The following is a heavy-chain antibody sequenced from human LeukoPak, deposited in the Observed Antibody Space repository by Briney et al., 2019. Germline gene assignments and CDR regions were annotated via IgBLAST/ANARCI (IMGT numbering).Heavy chain of an antibody. J-gene: IGHJ4*02. D-gene: IGHD3-22*01. CDR3: ARPYYDSSAPPYDY. CDR1: GGTFSSYG. CDR2: ISAYNGNT. Sequence: ASVKASCKASGGTFSSYGISWVRQAPGQGLEWMGWISAYNGNTNYAQKLQGRVTMTTDTSTSTAYMELRSLRSDDTAVYYCARPYYDSSAPPYDYWGQGTLVTVSS. V-gene: IGHV1-18*01.